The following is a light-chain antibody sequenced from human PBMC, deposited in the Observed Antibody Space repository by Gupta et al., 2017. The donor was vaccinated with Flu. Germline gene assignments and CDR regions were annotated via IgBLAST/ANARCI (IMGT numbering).Light chain of an antibody. CDR2: NAS. CDR3: QQYNDWPRT. Sequence: PATLSVSPGERATLACRASQSVSAKVVWFQQKPGQAPRLLIFNASTRATGIPARFSGNGSGSEYTLTISGLQSEDFAVYYCQQYNDWPRTFGQGTKVEIK. J-gene: IGKJ1*01. CDR1: QSVSAK. V-gene: IGKV3-15*01.